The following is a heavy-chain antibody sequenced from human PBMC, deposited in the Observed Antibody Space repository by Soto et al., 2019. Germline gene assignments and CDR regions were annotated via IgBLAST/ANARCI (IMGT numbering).Heavy chain of an antibody. J-gene: IGHJ4*02. Sequence: DVQVLESGGGLVQPGGSLRLSCAASGFAFSTYAMTWVRQAPGKGLEWVSVVSPSGGTIHYADSVKGRFSISRENSNNTLFLQMNSPRVEDTAVYFCVYDRRREFWLMGELEHLGQGTLVTVSS. CDR1: GFAFSTYA. CDR3: VYDRRREFWLMGELEH. D-gene: IGHD3-16*01. V-gene: IGHV3-23*01. CDR2: VSPSGGTI.